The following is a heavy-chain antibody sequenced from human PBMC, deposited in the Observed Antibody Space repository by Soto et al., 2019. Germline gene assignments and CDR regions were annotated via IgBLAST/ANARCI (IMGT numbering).Heavy chain of an antibody. V-gene: IGHV4-59*08. CDR3: ARHHPSSSRASGAFHI. D-gene: IGHD6-6*01. CDR2: IYFTGST. CDR1: GGSISSYY. J-gene: IGHJ3*02. Sequence: QVQLQESGPGLVKPSETLSLTCTVSGGSISSYYWSWIRQPPGKGLEWIGYIYFTGSTNYNPSLKSRVTISVDTSKTQFSLKLTSVTAADTAVYYCARHHPSSSRASGAFHIWGQGTMVSVSS.